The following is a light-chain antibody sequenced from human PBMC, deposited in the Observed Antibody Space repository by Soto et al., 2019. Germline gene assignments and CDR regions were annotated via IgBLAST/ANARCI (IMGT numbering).Light chain of an antibody. V-gene: IGKV3-20*01. J-gene: IGKJ5*01. CDR2: GAS. CDR3: QHYSTSPT. CDR1: QSVSSSY. Sequence: EIVMTQSPATLSVSPWEIATLSCRASQSVSSSYLAWYQQQPGQAPRLLIYGASSRATGIPDRFSGSGSGTDFTLIISRLEHEDFAVYYCQHYSTSPTFGEGTRVEIK.